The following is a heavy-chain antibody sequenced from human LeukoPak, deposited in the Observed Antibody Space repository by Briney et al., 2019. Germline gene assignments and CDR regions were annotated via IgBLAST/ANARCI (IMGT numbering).Heavy chain of an antibody. CDR1: GGSISSGDYY. V-gene: IGHV4-30-4*08. Sequence: SETLSLTCTVSGGSISSGDYYWSWIRQPPGKGLEWIGYNYYSGSTYYNPSLKSRVTISVDTSKNQFSLKLSSVTAADTAVYYCARTVTTISYWFDPWGQGTLVTVSS. CDR2: NYYSGST. D-gene: IGHD4-11*01. CDR3: ARTVTTISYWFDP. J-gene: IGHJ5*02.